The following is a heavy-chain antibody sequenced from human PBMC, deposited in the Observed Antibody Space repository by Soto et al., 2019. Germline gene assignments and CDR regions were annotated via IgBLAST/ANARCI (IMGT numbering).Heavy chain of an antibody. J-gene: IGHJ4*02. Sequence: QVQLVQSAAEVKKPGASVKVSCKASGYTLTKYAISLVRQAPGQGPEWMGWINTYNGNSNYAQKFQGRVTMTTDTSTNTAYMELRSLTSDDTAVYYCARDCTGGSCFCIYWGQGTLVTVSS. CDR2: INTYNGNS. V-gene: IGHV1-18*01. D-gene: IGHD2-15*01. CDR3: ARDCTGGSCFCIY. CDR1: GYTLTKYA.